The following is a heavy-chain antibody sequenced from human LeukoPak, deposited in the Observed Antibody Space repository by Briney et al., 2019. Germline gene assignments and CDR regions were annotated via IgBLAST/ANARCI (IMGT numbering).Heavy chain of an antibody. CDR3: AREGTVGYYFDY. CDR2: ISSSGRTI. D-gene: IGHD1-1*01. J-gene: IGHJ4*02. Sequence: GGSLRLSCAASGFTFNNYEMNWVRQAPGKGLEWILYISSSGRTIFYADSVKGRFTISRDNARNSLYLQMNSLRAEDTAVYYCAREGTVGYYFDYWGQGTLVTVSS. V-gene: IGHV3-48*03. CDR1: GFTFNNYE.